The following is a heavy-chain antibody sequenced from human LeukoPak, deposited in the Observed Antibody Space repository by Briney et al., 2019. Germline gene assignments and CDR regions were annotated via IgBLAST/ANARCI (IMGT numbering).Heavy chain of an antibody. Sequence: GASVKVSCKASGYTFTGYYMHWVRQAPGQGLEWMGWINPNSGGTNYAQKFQGRVTMTRDTSISTAYMELRSLRSDDTAVYYCARDRSIAARPGAFDIWGQGTMVTVSS. V-gene: IGHV1-2*02. J-gene: IGHJ3*02. CDR1: GYTFTGYY. D-gene: IGHD6-6*01. CDR3: ARDRSIAARPGAFDI. CDR2: INPNSGGT.